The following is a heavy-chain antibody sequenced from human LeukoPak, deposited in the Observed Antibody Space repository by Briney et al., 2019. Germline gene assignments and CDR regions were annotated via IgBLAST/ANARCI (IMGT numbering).Heavy chain of an antibody. J-gene: IGHJ5*02. CDR2: IKDDGSEI. V-gene: IGHV3-7*01. CDR1: GFTFSSYW. CDR3: ARDSSGSYRLEWFDP. Sequence: TGGSLRLSCVGSGFTFSSYWMSWVRQAPGKGLEWVANIKDDGSEIYSVDSVKGRFTISRDNAKNSLYLQMSSLRAEDTAVYYCARDSSGSYRLEWFDPWGQGTLVTVSS. D-gene: IGHD1-26*01.